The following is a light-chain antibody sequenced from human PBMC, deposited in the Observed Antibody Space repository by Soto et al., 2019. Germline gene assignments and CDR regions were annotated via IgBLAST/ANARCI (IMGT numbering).Light chain of an antibody. Sequence: EIVLTQSPATLSLSPGERATLSCRASQSVSSYLAWYQQKPGQAPRLLIYGASTRATGIPARFSGSGSGTEFTLTISSLQSEDFAVYYCQQYNNWPRVFGQGAKVEIK. CDR2: GAS. CDR1: QSVSSY. J-gene: IGKJ1*01. CDR3: QQYNNWPRV. V-gene: IGKV3-15*01.